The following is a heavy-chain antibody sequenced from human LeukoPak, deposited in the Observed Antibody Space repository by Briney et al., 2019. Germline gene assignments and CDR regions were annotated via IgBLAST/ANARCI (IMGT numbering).Heavy chain of an antibody. CDR1: GFTFSSYA. Sequence: GGSLRLSCAASGFTFSSYAMHWVRQAPGKGLEWVAVISYDGSNKYYADSVKGRFTISRDNSKNTLYLQMNSLRAEDTAVYYCARGDCSGGSCFDYWGQGTLVTVSS. CDR3: ARGDCSGGSCFDY. V-gene: IGHV3-30-3*01. J-gene: IGHJ4*02. D-gene: IGHD2-15*01. CDR2: ISYDGSNK.